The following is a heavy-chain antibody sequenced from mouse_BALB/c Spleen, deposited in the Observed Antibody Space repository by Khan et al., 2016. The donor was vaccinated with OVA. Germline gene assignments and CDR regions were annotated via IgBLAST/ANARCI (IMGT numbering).Heavy chain of an antibody. CDR2: INPRSGYT. CDR3: ARRTTAYTMDY. V-gene: IGHV1-4*01. D-gene: IGHD2-14*01. J-gene: IGHJ4*01. Sequence: VQLQQSGAELARPGASVRMSCKASGYTFTSNTMHWVKQRPGQGLEWIGYINPRSGYTNYNQNFKDKATLTADKSSNTAYMQLSSLTSEDSAVYYCARRTTAYTMDYWGQGTSVTVSS. CDR1: GYTFTSNT.